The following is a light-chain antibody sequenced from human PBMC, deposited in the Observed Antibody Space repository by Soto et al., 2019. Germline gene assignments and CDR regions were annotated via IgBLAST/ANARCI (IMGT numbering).Light chain of an antibody. CDR2: EVS. CDR1: SSDVGVYNY. V-gene: IGLV2-14*01. J-gene: IGLJ1*01. CDR3: SSYTSSSTLV. Sequence: QSVLTQPASVSGSPGQSITISCTGTSSDVGVYNYVSWYQQHPGKAPKLMIYEVSNRPSGVSNRFSGSKSGNTASLTISGLQAEDEADYYCSSYTSSSTLVFXTGTKVTVL.